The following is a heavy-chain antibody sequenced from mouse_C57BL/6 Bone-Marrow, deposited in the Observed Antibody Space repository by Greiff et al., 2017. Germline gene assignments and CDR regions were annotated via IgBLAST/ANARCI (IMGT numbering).Heavy chain of an antibody. J-gene: IGHJ3*01. CDR2: IHPNSGST. Sequence: QVQLQHPGAELVKPGASVKLFCKASGYTFTSYWMHWVKQRPGQGLEWIGMIHPNSGSTNYNEKFKSKATLTVDKSSSTAYMQLSSLTSEDSAVYYCARFDDYAWFAYWGRGTLVTVSA. CDR1: GYTFTSYW. V-gene: IGHV1-64*01. D-gene: IGHD2-4*01. CDR3: ARFDDYAWFAY.